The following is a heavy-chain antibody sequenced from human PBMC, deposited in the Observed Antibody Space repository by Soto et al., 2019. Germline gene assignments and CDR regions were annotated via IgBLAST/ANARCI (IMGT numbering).Heavy chain of an antibody. CDR2: IYYSGST. Sequence: QLQLQESGPGLVKPSETLSLTCTVSGGSISSSSYYWGWIRQPPGKGLEWIGSIYYSGSTYYNPSLKSRVTISVDTSKNQFSLKLSSVTVADTAVYYCARYEMTTVTTMDVWGKGTTVTVSS. J-gene: IGHJ6*03. V-gene: IGHV4-39*01. D-gene: IGHD4-4*01. CDR3: ARYEMTTVTTMDV. CDR1: GGSISSSSYY.